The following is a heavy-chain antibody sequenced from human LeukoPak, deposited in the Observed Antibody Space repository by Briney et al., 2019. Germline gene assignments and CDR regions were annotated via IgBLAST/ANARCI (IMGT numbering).Heavy chain of an antibody. Sequence: PGGSLRLSCAASGFTFSSYAMSWVRQAPGKGLEWVSAISGSGGSTNYADSVKGRFTISRDNAENTMYLQMNSLRVEDTAVYYCTRRVSATRWFDPWGQGTLVTVSS. CDR1: GFTFSSYA. CDR2: ISGSGGST. CDR3: TRRVSATRWFDP. V-gene: IGHV3-23*01. J-gene: IGHJ5*02. D-gene: IGHD2-15*01.